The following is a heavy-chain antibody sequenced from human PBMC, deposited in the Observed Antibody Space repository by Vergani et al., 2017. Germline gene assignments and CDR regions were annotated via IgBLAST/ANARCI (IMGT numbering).Heavy chain of an antibody. J-gene: IGHJ6*02. V-gene: IGHV4-61*02. Sequence: QVQLQESGPRLVRPSQTLSLTCTVSGGSINTGAYYWSWIRQPAGKGLEWIGRVYTSGMTNYNPSLKSRVTILVDRSKSQLSLKLTSLIAGDTAVYFWARELSYYYGSGSHDYNPYNYESMDVWGPGTTVTVSS. CDR2: VYTSGMT. D-gene: IGHD3-10*01. CDR3: ARELSYYYGSGSHDYNPYNYESMDV. CDR1: GGSINTGAYY.